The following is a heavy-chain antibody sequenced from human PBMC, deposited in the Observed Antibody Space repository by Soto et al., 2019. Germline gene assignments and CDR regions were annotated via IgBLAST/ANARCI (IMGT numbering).Heavy chain of an antibody. D-gene: IGHD5-12*01. V-gene: IGHV4-39*01. J-gene: IGHJ5*02. CDR2: IYYSGST. CDR1: GGSISSSSYY. Sequence: QLQLQESGPGLVKPSETLSLTCTVSGGSISSSSYYWGWIRQPPGKGLEWIGSIYYSGSTYYNPSLKRRGTTSVDTSKNQFSLKRSSVTAADTAVYYCARHGSSGYDHNNWFDPWGQGTLVTVSS. CDR3: ARHGSSGYDHNNWFDP.